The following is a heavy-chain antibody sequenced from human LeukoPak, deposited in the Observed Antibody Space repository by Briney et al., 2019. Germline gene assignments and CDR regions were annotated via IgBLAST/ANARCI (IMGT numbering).Heavy chain of an antibody. CDR1: GGTFSSYA. J-gene: IGHJ6*03. Sequence: ASVKVSCKASGGTFSSYAINWVQQATGQGLEWMGWMNPNSGNTGYAQKFQGRVTMTRNTSISTAYMELSSLRSEDTAVYYCARGSPSYYMDVWGKGTTVTVSS. CDR2: MNPNSGNT. V-gene: IGHV1-8*02. CDR3: ARGSPSYYMDV.